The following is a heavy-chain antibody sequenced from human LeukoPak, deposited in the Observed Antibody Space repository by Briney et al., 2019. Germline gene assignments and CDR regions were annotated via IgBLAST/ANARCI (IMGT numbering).Heavy chain of an antibody. Sequence: SETLSLTCTVSGGSISSSYWSWLRQTPGKGLEWIGYICYTGSPNYNPSLQGRVTISGDTSRNQFSLKDSPQQHHSGNAHLDQDGPQNTRWPMGTAQPFPDP. V-gene: IGHV4-59*01. D-gene: IGHD6-13*01. CDR2: ICYTGSP. CDR1: GGSISSSY. J-gene: IGHJ5*02. CDR3: QDGPQNTRWPMGTAQPFPDP.